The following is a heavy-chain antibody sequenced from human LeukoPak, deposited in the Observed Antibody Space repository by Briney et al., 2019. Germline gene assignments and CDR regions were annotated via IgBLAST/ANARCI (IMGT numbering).Heavy chain of an antibody. CDR2: IYYSGST. CDR3: AREVRLGYSYGTNFDY. CDR1: GGSFSGYY. Sequence: SETLSLTCAVYGGSFSGYYWSWIRQPPGKGLEWIGYIYYSGSTNYNPSLKSRVTISVDTSKNQFSLKLSSVTAADTAVYYCAREVRLGYSYGTNFDYWGQGTLVTVSS. J-gene: IGHJ4*02. V-gene: IGHV4-59*01. D-gene: IGHD5-18*01.